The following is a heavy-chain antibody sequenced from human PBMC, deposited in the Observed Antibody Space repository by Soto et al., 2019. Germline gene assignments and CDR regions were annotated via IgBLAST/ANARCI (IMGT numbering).Heavy chain of an antibody. J-gene: IGHJ5*02. Sequence: SETLSLTCAVSGGSISSGGYSWSWIRQPPGKGLEWIGYIYHSGSTYYNPSLKSRVTISVDRSKNQFSLKLSSVTAADTAVYYCARDGGANSNWFDPWGQGTLVTVSS. D-gene: IGHD1-26*01. CDR1: GGSISSGGYS. CDR2: IYHSGST. V-gene: IGHV4-30-2*01. CDR3: ARDGGANSNWFDP.